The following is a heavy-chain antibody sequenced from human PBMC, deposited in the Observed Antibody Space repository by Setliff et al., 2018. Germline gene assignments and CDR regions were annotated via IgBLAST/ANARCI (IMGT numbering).Heavy chain of an antibody. D-gene: IGHD6-6*01. Sequence: ASVKVSCKASGYTFTGYYMHWVRQAPGQGLEWMGVINPKNGGATYPQNLQGRVTMTRDTSISTAYMELSRLRSDDTAVYYCARDGTSLPSIAAHADYWGQGTLVTVSS. J-gene: IGHJ4*02. CDR2: INPKNGGA. V-gene: IGHV1-2*02. CDR1: GYTFTGYY. CDR3: ARDGTSLPSIAAHADY.